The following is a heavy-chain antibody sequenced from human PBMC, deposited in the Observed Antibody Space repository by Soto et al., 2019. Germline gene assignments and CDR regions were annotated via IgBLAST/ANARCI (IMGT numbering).Heavy chain of an antibody. J-gene: IGHJ4*02. CDR2: IKSKTDGGTT. D-gene: IGHD3-10*01. Sequence: PGGSLRLSSAGSDFAFSEAWMTWVRQATGKGLEWVGRIKSKTDGGTTDYAAPVKGRFTISRDDSKNTLYLQMNSLKTEDTAVYYCTTRHLLWFGEPRAIDYWGQGTLVTVSS. V-gene: IGHV3-15*01. CDR1: DFAFSEAW. CDR3: TTRHLLWFGEPRAIDY.